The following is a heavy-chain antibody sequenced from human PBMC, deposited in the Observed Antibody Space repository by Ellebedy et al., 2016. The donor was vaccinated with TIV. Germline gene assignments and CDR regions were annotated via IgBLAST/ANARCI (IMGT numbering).Heavy chain of an antibody. CDR2: IWYDGSNK. J-gene: IGHJ4*02. CDR1: GFTFSSYG. Sequence: GESLKISXAASGFTFSSYGMHWVRQAPGKGLEWVAVIWYDGSNKYYADSVKGRFTISRDNSKNTLYLQMNSLRAEDTAVYYCARGPDYGDLYYFDYWGQGTLVTVSS. D-gene: IGHD4-17*01. V-gene: IGHV3-33*01. CDR3: ARGPDYGDLYYFDY.